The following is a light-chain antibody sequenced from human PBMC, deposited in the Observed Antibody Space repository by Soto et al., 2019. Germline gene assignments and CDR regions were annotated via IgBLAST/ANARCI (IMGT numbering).Light chain of an antibody. CDR2: DAS. CDR3: QQRSNWPIT. J-gene: IGKJ5*01. Sequence: EIVFTQSPATLSLSPGERATLSCRTRQSVSSYFAWYQQKPGRAPRLLIYDASNRATGIPARFSGSGSGTDFTLTISSLEPEDFAVYYCQQRSNWPITFGQGTRLEIK. CDR1: QSVSSY. V-gene: IGKV3-11*01.